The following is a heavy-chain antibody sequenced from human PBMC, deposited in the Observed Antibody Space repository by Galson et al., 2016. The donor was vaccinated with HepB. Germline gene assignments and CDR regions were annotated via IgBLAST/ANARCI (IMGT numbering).Heavy chain of an antibody. V-gene: IGHV1-18*01. J-gene: IGHJ4*02. CDR3: ARDYYGSGSYYPDY. CDR1: GYIFANYG. D-gene: IGHD3-10*01. Sequence: SCKASGYIFANYGVSWVRQAPGQGPEWMGWTSGNNDNTKYAQSLQGRVAMTTDTSTSTAYMELRSLRSDDTAIYYCARDYYGSGSYYPDYWGQGTLVTVSS. CDR2: TSGNNDNT.